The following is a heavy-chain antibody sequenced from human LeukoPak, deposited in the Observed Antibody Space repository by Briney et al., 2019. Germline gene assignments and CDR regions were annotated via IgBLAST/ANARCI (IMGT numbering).Heavy chain of an antibody. CDR1: GDSISTYH. CDR2: MQSTGNS. J-gene: IGHJ4*02. CDR3: ARDKRHSYGRYFAH. V-gene: IGHV4-59*13. D-gene: IGHD5-18*01. Sequence: SETLSLTCSVSGDSISTYHWNWIRKPPGKGLEWIAYMQSTGNSKYNPSLKSRATMSVDTSKNQVVLNLSSETAADTAVYYCARDKRHSYGRYFAHWGQGMLVTVSS.